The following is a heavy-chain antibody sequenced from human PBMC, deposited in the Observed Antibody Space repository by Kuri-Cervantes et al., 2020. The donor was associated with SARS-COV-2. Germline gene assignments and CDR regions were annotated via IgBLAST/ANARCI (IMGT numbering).Heavy chain of an antibody. J-gene: IGHJ5*02. D-gene: IGHD7-27*01. CDR1: GDSVSSKIAA. V-gene: IGHV6-1*01. CDR3: ARGTNWPPDGWFDP. Sequence: SQTLSLTCAISGDSVSSKIAAWNWIRQSPSRGLEWLGRTYYRSKWYDDYAVSVKSRISINPDTSKNQFSLHLNSVTPEDTAVYYCARGTNWPPDGWFDPWGQGTLVTDS. CDR2: TYYRSKWYD.